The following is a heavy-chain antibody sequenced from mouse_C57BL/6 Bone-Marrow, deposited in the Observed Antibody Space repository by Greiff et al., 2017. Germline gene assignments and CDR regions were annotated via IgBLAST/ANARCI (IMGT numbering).Heavy chain of an antibody. Sequence: EVKLQESGGGLVKPGGSLKLSCAASGFTFSSYAMSWVRQTPEKRLEWVATISDGGSYTYYPDNVKGRFTISRDNAKNNLYLQMSHLKSEDTAMYYCARVYYYAMDYWGQGTSVTVSS. CDR3: ARVYYYAMDY. CDR1: GFTFSSYA. CDR2: ISDGGSYT. V-gene: IGHV5-4*03. J-gene: IGHJ4*01.